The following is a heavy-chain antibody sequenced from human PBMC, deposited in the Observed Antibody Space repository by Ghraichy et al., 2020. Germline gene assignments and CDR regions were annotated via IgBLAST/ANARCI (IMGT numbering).Heavy chain of an antibody. CDR1: GFTFSSYG. D-gene: IGHD2-2*01. J-gene: IGHJ4*02. CDR2: IRYDGSNK. Sequence: GESLNISCAASGFTFSSYGMHWVRQAPGKGLEWVAFIRYDGSNKYYADSVKGRFTISRDSSKSTLYLQMNSLRAEDTAVYYCAKEARAPEDFDNWGQGTLVTVSS. CDR3: AKEARAPEDFDN. V-gene: IGHV3-30*02.